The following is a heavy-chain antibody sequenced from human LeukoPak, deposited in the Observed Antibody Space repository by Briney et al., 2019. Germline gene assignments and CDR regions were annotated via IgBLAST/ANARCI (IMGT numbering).Heavy chain of an antibody. V-gene: IGHV4-34*01. CDR1: GGSFIGYY. CDR2: INHRGGA. CDR3: ARVPLRFLEPFDY. Sequence: PSETLSLTCAVYGGSFIGYYCSWIRQPPGKGLDWIGEINHRGGANYNPSPKSRVTISADTSKSQFSLKLGSVTAADTAVYYCARVPLRFLEPFDYWGQGTLVTVSS. D-gene: IGHD3-3*01. J-gene: IGHJ4*02.